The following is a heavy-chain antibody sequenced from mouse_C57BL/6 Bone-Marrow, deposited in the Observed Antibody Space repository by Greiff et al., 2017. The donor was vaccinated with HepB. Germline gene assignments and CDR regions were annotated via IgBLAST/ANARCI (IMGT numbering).Heavy chain of an antibody. CDR3: AFPTVLATDSFDC. D-gene: IGHD1-1*01. V-gene: IGHV1-69*01. CDR2: IDPSDSYT. J-gene: IGHJ2*01. CDR1: RYTFTSYW. Sequence: QVQLQQPGAERVMPVASVKLSCKASRYTFTSYWMHWVMQRPGQGLEWIGEIDPSDSYTNYNQKFKGKSTLTVDKSSSTAYMQLSSLTSEDSAVYYCAFPTVLATDSFDCSGQLPTLTVSS.